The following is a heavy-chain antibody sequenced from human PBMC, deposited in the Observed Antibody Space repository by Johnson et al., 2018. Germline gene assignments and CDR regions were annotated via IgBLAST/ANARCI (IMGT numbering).Heavy chain of an antibody. Sequence: QVQLVQSGGGVVQPGRSLRLSCAASGFTFSSYGMHWVRQAQGKGLEWVAVISYDGNNKYYADYVKGRFTISRDNSKNSLYLQMKSLRGENTGVYYCVHPEQGSERRAEYFQHCGQGTLVTVSS. V-gene: IGHV3-30*03. D-gene: IGHD1-1*01. CDR2: ISYDGNNK. J-gene: IGHJ1*01. CDR1: GFTFSSYG. CDR3: VHPEQGSERRAEYFQH.